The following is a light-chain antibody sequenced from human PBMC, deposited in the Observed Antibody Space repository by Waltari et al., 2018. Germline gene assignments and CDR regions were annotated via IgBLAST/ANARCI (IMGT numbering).Light chain of an antibody. CDR2: TAS. J-gene: IGKJ4*01. CDR3: QKDNAAPLI. Sequence: IQLTQSPSSLAASVGDRVTITCRARPGIVNFLAWYQQKPGKVPRLLISTASTLQSGVPPRFSGSGSGTEFTLTIAGLQPEDVATYYCQKDNAAPLIFGGGTKVEIK. V-gene: IGKV1-27*01. CDR1: PGIVNF.